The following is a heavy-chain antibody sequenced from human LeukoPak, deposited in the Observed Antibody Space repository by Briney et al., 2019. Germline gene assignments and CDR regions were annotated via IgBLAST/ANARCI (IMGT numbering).Heavy chain of an antibody. D-gene: IGHD3-22*01. CDR2: IYPGDSNT. CDR3: ARLMLRSMIVVRY. Sequence: GESLKISCKGSGYSSTNYWIAWVRQMPGKGLEWMGIIYPGDSNTRYSPSFQGQVTISADKSITTAFLQWSSLKASDTAMYYCARLMLRSMIVVRYWGQGTLVTVSS. V-gene: IGHV5-51*01. J-gene: IGHJ4*02. CDR1: GYSSTNYW.